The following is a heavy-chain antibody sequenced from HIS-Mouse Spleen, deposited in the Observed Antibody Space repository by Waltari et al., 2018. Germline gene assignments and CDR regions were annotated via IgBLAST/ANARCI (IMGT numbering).Heavy chain of an antibody. V-gene: IGHV4-39*07. CDR2: IYYSGST. Sequence: QLQLQDSGPGLVKPSETLSLTCTVSGGSLSSSSYYWVWIRQPPGKGLEWIGSIYYSGSTYYNPSLKSRVTISVDTSKNQFSLKLSSVTAADTAVYYCAREIPYSSSWYDWYFDLWGRGTLVTVSS. CDR1: GGSLSSSSYY. CDR3: AREIPYSSSWYDWYFDL. D-gene: IGHD6-13*01. J-gene: IGHJ2*01.